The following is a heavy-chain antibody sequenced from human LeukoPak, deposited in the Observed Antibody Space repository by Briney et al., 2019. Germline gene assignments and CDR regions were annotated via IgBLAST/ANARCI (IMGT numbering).Heavy chain of an antibody. CDR1: GIILSSYW. Sequence: GGSLTLSCAASGIILSSYWMSWVRQAPGKGLEWVANIKQDGSEKWYVDSVKGRFTISRDNAKNSLYLQMNSLRVEDTAVYYCAREFRSGYNSRWFDYWGQGTLVTVSS. CDR3: AREFRSGYNSRWFDY. CDR2: IKQDGSEK. J-gene: IGHJ5*01. V-gene: IGHV3-7*01. D-gene: IGHD6-19*01.